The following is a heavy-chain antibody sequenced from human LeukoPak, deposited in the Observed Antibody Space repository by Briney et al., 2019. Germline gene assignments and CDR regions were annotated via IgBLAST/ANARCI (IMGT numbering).Heavy chain of an antibody. Sequence: GESLKISCKGSGYTFISFWIGWVRQMPGKGPEWLGMIFPDDSDTRYSPSFQGQVTISVDKPLSTAYLHRSSLKASDTAMYYCTRSTRMTNPDYWGQGTQVTVSS. CDR3: TRSTRMTNPDY. CDR1: GYTFISFW. V-gene: IGHV5-51*04. J-gene: IGHJ4*02. CDR2: IFPDDSDT. D-gene: IGHD4-11*01.